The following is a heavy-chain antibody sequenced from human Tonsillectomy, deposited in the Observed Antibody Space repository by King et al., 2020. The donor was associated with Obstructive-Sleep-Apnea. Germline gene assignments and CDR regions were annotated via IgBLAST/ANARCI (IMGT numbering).Heavy chain of an antibody. CDR1: GISFSNYW. CDR3: ALITGSDY. V-gene: IGHV3-7*01. CDR2: IKKDGSEK. D-gene: IGHD1-1*01. Sequence: VQLVESGGGLVQPGGSLRLSCTVSGISFSNYWMTWVRQAPGQGLELVANIKKDGSEKNYVDAVNGRFTISRDNAMNSLFLQMNSLRGEDTAVYFCALITGSDYWGQGTMVTVSS. J-gene: IGHJ4*02.